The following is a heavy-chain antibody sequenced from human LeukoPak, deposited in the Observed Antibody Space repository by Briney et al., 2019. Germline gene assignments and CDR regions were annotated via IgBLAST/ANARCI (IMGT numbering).Heavy chain of an antibody. D-gene: IGHD3-10*02. V-gene: IGHV1-69*13. J-gene: IGHJ5*02. Sequence: ASVKVSCKSSGDSFTNYAIVWVRQAPGQGLEWMGGIVPGFHTTDYAQRFQGRLIITADESTTTAYMELSSLTSEDTAMYYCARWDAHYHVGDNWFDPWGQGTLVTVSS. CDR1: GDSFTNYA. CDR2: IVPGFHTT. CDR3: ARWDAHYHVGDNWFDP.